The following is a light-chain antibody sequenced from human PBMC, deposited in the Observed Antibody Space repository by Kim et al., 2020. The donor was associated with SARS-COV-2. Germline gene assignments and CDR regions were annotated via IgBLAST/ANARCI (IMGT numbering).Light chain of an antibody. Sequence: ASVGDRVTITSLARQSSPSYVNWYQQKPGKAPKVLIYGTISLQYGVPSRFSGSGSGTDFSLTISSLQPEDLATYYCHQSYRTPQTFGQGTKVDIK. CDR1: QSSPSY. J-gene: IGKJ1*01. CDR2: GTI. CDR3: HQSYRTPQT. V-gene: IGKV1-39*01.